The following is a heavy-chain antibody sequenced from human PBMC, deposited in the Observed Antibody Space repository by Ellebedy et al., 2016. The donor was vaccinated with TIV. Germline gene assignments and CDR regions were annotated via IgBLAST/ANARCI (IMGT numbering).Heavy chain of an antibody. CDR1: GLTFNIYV. Sequence: GESLKISCAASGLTFNIYVMNWVRQAPGKGLEWVSTISGSGGRTHYADSVKGRFTISRDNSKNTLYLQVNSLRAEDTAVYYCARETPNRAFDIWGQGAMVTVSS. CDR3: ARETPNRAFDI. D-gene: IGHD1-14*01. V-gene: IGHV3-23*01. CDR2: ISGSGGRT. J-gene: IGHJ3*02.